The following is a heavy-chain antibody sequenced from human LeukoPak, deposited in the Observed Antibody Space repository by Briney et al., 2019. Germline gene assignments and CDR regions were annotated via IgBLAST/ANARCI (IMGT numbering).Heavy chain of an antibody. CDR2: ISAYNGDT. CDR3: ARDGLSYTNPNNWFDP. CDR1: GYPFTSYY. J-gene: IGHJ5*02. Sequence: GASVKVSCTASGYPFTSYYINWVRQAPGQGLEWMGWISAYNGDTNYAQNLQGRVTMTTDTSTDTAYMELRSLRSDDTAVYYCARDGLSYTNPNNWFDPWGQGTLVTVSS. D-gene: IGHD2-2*02. V-gene: IGHV1-18*01.